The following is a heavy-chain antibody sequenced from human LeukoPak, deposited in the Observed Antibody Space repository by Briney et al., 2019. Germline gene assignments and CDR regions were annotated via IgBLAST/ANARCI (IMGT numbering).Heavy chain of an antibody. Sequence: GGSLRLSCSASGFTFNKYVMHWVRQAPDKGLEYVSGVSNNGDSTYYADSAKGRFTISRDNSKNTLYLQMSSLRPEDTAAYYCVKGEVRGYKKRGVDYWGQGTLVTVSS. CDR2: VSNNGDST. V-gene: IGHV3-64D*06. CDR1: GFTFNKYV. D-gene: IGHD5-18*01. J-gene: IGHJ4*02. CDR3: VKGEVRGYKKRGVDY.